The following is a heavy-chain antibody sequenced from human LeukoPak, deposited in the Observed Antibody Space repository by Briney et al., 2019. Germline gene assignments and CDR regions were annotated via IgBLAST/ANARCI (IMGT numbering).Heavy chain of an antibody. D-gene: IGHD6-13*01. V-gene: IGHV3-21*01. CDR2: ISSNSIYI. CDR3: ARGMSGTHEDY. Sequence: GGSLRLSCAASGFTFSSYSINWVRQAPGEGLEWVSSISSNSIYIYYVDSVKGRFTISRDNAKNSLYLQMNSLRAEDTAVYYCARGMSGTHEDYWGQGTLVTVSS. J-gene: IGHJ4*02. CDR1: GFTFSSYS.